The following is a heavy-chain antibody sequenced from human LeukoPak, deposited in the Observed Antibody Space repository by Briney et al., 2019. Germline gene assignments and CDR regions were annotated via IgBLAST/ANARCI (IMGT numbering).Heavy chain of an antibody. CDR2: IYYSGST. CDR1: GGSISSYY. Sequence: SETLSLTCTVSGGSISSYYWSWIRQPPGKGLEWIGYIYYSGSTNYNPSLKSRVTISVDTSKNQFSLKLSSLTAADTALYYCGGGGGGGATSGAFDIWGQGTMVTVSS. CDR3: GGGGGGGATSGAFDI. D-gene: IGHD1-26*01. V-gene: IGHV4-59*01. J-gene: IGHJ3*02.